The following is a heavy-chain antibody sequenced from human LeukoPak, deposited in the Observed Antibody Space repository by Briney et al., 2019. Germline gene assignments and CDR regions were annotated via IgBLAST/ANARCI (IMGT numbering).Heavy chain of an antibody. V-gene: IGHV3-30-3*01. D-gene: IGHD6-6*01. Sequence: GRSLRLSCAASGFTFSSYAMHWVRQAPGKGLEWVAVISYDGSNKYYADSVKGRFTISRDNSKNTLYLQMNSLRAEDTAVYYCAREGGSSSSLGYWGQGTLVTVSS. CDR2: ISYDGSNK. CDR3: AREGGSSSSLGY. J-gene: IGHJ4*02. CDR1: GFTFSSYA.